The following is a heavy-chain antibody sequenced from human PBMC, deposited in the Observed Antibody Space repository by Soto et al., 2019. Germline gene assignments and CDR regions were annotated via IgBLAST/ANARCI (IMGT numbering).Heavy chain of an antibody. J-gene: IGHJ6*02. CDR1: GFTFSSYG. Sequence: GGSLRLSCAASGFTFSSYGMHWVRQAPGKGLEWVAVIWYDGSNKYYADSVKGRFTISRDNSKNTLYLQMNSLRAEDTAVYYCARGGFGDLYGMDVWGQGTTVTVSS. CDR2: IWYDGSNK. CDR3: ARGGFGDLYGMDV. V-gene: IGHV3-33*01. D-gene: IGHD3-10*01.